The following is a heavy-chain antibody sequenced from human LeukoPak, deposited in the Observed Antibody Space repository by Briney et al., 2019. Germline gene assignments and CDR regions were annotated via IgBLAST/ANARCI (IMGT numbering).Heavy chain of an antibody. V-gene: IGHV4-30-4*01. CDR1: GGSISSGDYY. CDR3: ARGPDSSGSYYFDF. J-gene: IGHJ4*02. CDR2: IYHSGST. D-gene: IGHD3-22*01. Sequence: PSETLSLTCTVSGGSISSGDYYWSWIRQPPGKGREWLGYIYHSGSTYFNPSLKSRVTISVDTSKNQFSLKLSSVTAADTAVYYCARGPDSSGSYYFDFWGQGTLATVSS.